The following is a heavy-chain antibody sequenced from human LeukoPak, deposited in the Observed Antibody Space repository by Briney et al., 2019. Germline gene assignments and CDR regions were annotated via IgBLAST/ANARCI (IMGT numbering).Heavy chain of an antibody. V-gene: IGHV3-23*01. Sequence: PGGSLRLSCAASGFTFSSYAMTWVRQATGKGLEWVSTTSGSGSSTYYADSVKGRFTISRDNSKNTLYLQMSSLRAEDTAVYYCAKDLRDYFGSGLFDYWGQGTLVTVSS. D-gene: IGHD3-10*01. CDR1: GFTFSSYA. CDR2: TSGSGSST. CDR3: AKDLRDYFGSGLFDY. J-gene: IGHJ4*02.